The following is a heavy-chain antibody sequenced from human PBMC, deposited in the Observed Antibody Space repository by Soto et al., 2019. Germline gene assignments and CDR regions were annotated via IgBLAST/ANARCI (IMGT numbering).Heavy chain of an antibody. Sequence: QVQLQESGPGLVKPSQTLSLTCTVSGGSISSGDYYWSWIRQPPGKGLEWIGYIYYSGGTYYNPSLKSRVTISVDTSKNQFSLKLSSVTAADTAVYYCARDWLKFRDNWYFDLWGRGTLVTVSS. CDR2: IYYSGGT. CDR3: ARDWLKFRDNWYFDL. CDR1: GGSISSGDYY. V-gene: IGHV4-30-4*01. J-gene: IGHJ2*01. D-gene: IGHD3-10*01.